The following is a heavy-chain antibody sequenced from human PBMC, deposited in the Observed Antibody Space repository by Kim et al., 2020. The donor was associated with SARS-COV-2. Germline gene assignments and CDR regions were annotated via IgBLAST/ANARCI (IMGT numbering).Heavy chain of an antibody. V-gene: IGHV1-18*01. CDR3: ARDGPDQRSYYYYYGMDV. CDR1: GYTFTSYG. CDR2: ISAYNGNT. J-gene: IGHJ6*02. Sequence: ASVKVSCKASGYTFTSYGISWVRQAPGQGLEWMGWISAYNGNTNYAQKLQGRVTMTTDTSTSTAYMELRSLRSDDTAVYYCARDGPDQRSYYYYYGMDVWGQGTTVTVSS.